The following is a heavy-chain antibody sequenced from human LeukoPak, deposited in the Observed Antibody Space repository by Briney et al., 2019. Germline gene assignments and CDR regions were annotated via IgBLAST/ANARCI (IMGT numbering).Heavy chain of an antibody. V-gene: IGHV3-7*01. CDR1: GFTFSSFW. J-gene: IGHJ4*02. CDR2: IRQDGIEK. D-gene: IGHD3-3*02. CDR3: ASRAHFWSGPGG. Sequence: PGGSLRLSCAASGFTFSSFWMSWVRQAPGKGLEWVANIRQDGIEKYYVDSVKGRFTISRDNAKNSLYLQMNSLRAEDTAVYYCASRAHFWSGPGGWGQGTLVTVSS.